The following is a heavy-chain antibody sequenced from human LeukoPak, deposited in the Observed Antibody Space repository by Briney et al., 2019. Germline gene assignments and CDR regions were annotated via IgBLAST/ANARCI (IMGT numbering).Heavy chain of an antibody. CDR1: GGTFSSYA. Sequence: GASVKVSCKASGGTFSSYAISWVRQAPGQGLEWMGRIIPILGIANYAQKFQGRVTITADKSTSTAYMELSSLRSEDTAVYYCARDLDYYDSSGYRTRAFDIWGQGTMVTVSS. D-gene: IGHD3-22*01. V-gene: IGHV1-69*04. CDR2: IIPILGIA. CDR3: ARDLDYYDSSGYRTRAFDI. J-gene: IGHJ3*02.